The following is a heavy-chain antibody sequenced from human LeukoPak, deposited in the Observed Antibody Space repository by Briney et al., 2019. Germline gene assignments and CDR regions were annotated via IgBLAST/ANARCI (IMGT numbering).Heavy chain of an antibody. CDR3: ARGKAPTYYYGSGSSRPFDY. V-gene: IGHV4-34*01. CDR2: INHSGST. CDR1: GGSYSGYY. J-gene: IGHJ4*02. D-gene: IGHD3-10*01. Sequence: SETLSLTCAVYGGSYSGYYWSWIRQPPGKGLEWIGVINHSGSTNYNPSLKSRVTISVDTSKNQFSLKLSSVTAADTAVYYCARGKAPTYYYGSGSSRPFDYWGQGTLVTVSS.